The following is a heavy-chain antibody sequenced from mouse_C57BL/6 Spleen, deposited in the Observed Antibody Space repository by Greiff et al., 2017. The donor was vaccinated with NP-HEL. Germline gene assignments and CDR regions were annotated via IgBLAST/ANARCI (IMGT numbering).Heavy chain of an antibody. CDR2: IYPRSGNT. Sequence: VQLQQSGAELARPGASVKLSCKASGYTFTSYGISWVKQRPGQGLEWIGEIYPRSGNTYYNEKFKGKATLTADKSSSTAYMELRSLTSEDSAVYFCARRDRDYAMDYWGQGTSVTVSS. J-gene: IGHJ4*01. D-gene: IGHD3-3*01. CDR3: ARRDRDYAMDY. V-gene: IGHV1-81*01. CDR1: GYTFTSYG.